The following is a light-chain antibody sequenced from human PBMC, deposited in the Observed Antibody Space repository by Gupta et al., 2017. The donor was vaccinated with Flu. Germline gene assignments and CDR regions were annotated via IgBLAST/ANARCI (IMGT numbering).Light chain of an antibody. V-gene: IGKV3-20*01. CDR3: QQYGSLPVT. Sequence: EIVLTQSPGALSVSPGEGATLLCRASQRISSSYVGWFQQKPGQAPRRLIYGASSRATGTPDRFSGSGAGTEFTLTISRLEPEDVGVYYCQQYGSLPVTFGGGTTVQIK. CDR2: GAS. J-gene: IGKJ4*01. CDR1: QRISSSY.